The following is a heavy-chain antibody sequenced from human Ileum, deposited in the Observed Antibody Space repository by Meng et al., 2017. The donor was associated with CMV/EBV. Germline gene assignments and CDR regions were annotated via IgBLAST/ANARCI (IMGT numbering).Heavy chain of an antibody. J-gene: IGHJ4*02. V-gene: IGHV4-39*07. CDR2: VYYSGTT. CDR3: ARASPQRRFLSY. CDR1: GGSTTSSTYY. Sequence: QLQLQESGPGLVKPSETLSLTCTASGGSTTSSTYYWGWIRQPPGKGLEWIGSVYYSGTTYYNPSLKSRVTISIDTSRNQFSLKLTSMTAADTAVYYCARASPQRRFLSYWGQGTLVTVSS. D-gene: IGHD3-3*01.